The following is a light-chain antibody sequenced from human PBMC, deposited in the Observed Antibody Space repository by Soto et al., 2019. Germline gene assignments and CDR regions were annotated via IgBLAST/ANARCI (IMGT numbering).Light chain of an antibody. CDR2: EGS. CDR3: CSYAGSSTYV. CDR1: RSDVGSYNL. Sequence: QSVLTQPASVSGSPGQSITISCTGTRSDVGSYNLVSWYQHHPGKAPKLIIYEGSKRPSGVSNRFSGSKSGNTASLTISGLQAEDEADYYCCSYAGSSTYVFGSGTKLTVL. J-gene: IGLJ1*01. V-gene: IGLV2-23*01.